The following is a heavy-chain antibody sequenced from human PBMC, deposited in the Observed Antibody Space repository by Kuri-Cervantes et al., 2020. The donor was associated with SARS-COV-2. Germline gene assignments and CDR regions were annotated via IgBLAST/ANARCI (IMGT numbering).Heavy chain of an antibody. CDR2: IGTAGDT. J-gene: IGHJ4*02. Sequence: ETLSLTCAACGFTFSSYDMHWVRQATGKGLEWVSAIGTAGDTYYPGSVKGQFTISRENAKNSLYLQMNSLRAEDTAVYYCARAYSSSYVLYFDYWGQGTLVTVSS. CDR3: ARAYSSSYVLYFDY. D-gene: IGHD6-13*01. V-gene: IGHV3-13*03. CDR1: GFTFSSYD.